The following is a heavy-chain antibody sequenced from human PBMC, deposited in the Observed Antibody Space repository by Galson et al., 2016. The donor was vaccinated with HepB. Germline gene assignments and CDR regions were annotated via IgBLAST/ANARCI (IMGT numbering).Heavy chain of an antibody. CDR1: GFTFNVYG. D-gene: IGHD3-9*01. CDR3: AKGDYDVLRYSDH. CDR2: ISHDGSNS. V-gene: IGHV3-30*18. J-gene: IGHJ4*02. Sequence: LRLSCAASGFTFNVYGMHWARQAPGKGLEWVASISHDGSNSYHVDSVKGRFTISRDNFKSTLYLEMNSLRGEDTAIYYCAKGDYDVLRYSDHWGQGTLVTVSS.